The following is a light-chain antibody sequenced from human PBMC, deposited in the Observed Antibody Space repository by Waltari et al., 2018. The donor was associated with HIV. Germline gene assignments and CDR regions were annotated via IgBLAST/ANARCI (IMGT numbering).Light chain of an antibody. CDR1: NSDVGSYNL. CDR3: CSYTSYSSRI. CDR2: EGT. V-gene: IGLV2-23*01. Sequence: QSPLTLPAPVSGSPGQPITLSCRGNNSDVGSYNLVSWYQHHPGKAPKLILYEGTKRPSGVSYRFSGSKFGNLASLTISGLQAEDEADYYCCSYTSYSSRIFGGGTKLTVL. J-gene: IGLJ2*01.